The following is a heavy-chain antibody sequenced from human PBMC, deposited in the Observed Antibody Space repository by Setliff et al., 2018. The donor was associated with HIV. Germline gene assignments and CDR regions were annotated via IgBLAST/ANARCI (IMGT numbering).Heavy chain of an antibody. CDR3: ARLGRYQMPLYSFYGMDV. J-gene: IGHJ6*02. CDR1: GFTFSRYS. V-gene: IGHV3-21*01. D-gene: IGHD2-2*01. CDR2: ITSSSSHI. Sequence: PGGSLRLSCAASGFTFSRYSMSWVRQAPGKGLEWVSSITSSSSHIYYADSVKGRFTISRDNAKNSLYLQLNSLRAEDTAVYYCARLGRYQMPLYSFYGMDVWGLGTTVTVS.